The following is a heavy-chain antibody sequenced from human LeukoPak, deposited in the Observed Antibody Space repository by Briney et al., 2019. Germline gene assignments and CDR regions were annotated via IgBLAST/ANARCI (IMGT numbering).Heavy chain of an antibody. D-gene: IGHD1-26*01. CDR1: GGSISGYY. CDR3: TKREGPMSGSYDYFDP. V-gene: IGHV4-4*09. Sequence: SETLSLTCTVSGGSISGYYWSWIRQPPGQGLEWIAYIHSSGYTNYNPPLKSRVTISVESSKNQFSLEVTSVTAADTAIYYCTKREGPMSGSYDYFDPWGQGTLVTVSS. J-gene: IGHJ5*02. CDR2: IHSSGYT.